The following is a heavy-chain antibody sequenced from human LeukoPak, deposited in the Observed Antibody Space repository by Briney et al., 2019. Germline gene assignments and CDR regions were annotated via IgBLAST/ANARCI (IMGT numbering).Heavy chain of an antibody. CDR3: AKDAGYRKGFDY. J-gene: IGHJ4*02. V-gene: IGHV3-30*02. CDR1: GFTFSSYG. Sequence: GGSLRLSCAASGFTFSSYGMHWVRQAPGKGLEWVAFIRYDGSNKYYADSVKGRFTISRDNSKNTLYLQMNSLRAEDTAVYYCAKDAGYRKGFDYWGQGTLVTVSS. D-gene: IGHD5-12*01. CDR2: IRYDGSNK.